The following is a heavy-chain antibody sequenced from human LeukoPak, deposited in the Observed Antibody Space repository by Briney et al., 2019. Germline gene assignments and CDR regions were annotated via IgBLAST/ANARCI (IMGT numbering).Heavy chain of an antibody. D-gene: IGHD6-13*01. CDR2: ISWNSGSI. J-gene: IGHJ4*02. CDR3: AREGGGYSSSWPRYFVY. Sequence: GGSLRLSCAASGFTFDDYAMHWVRQAPGKGLEWVSGISWNSGSIGYADSVKGRFTISRDNSKNTLYLQMNSLRAEDTAVYYCAREGGGYSSSWPRYFVYWGQGTLVTVSS. CDR1: GFTFDDYA. V-gene: IGHV3-9*01.